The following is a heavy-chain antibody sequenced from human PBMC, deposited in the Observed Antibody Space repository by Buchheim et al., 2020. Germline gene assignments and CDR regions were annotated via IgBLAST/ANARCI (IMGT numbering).Heavy chain of an antibody. CDR3: AKGSGMDV. J-gene: IGHJ6*02. Sequence: QVQLVESGGGVVQPGRSLRLSCAASGFTFSSYGMHWVRQAPGKGLEWVAVISYDGSNKYYADSVKGRFTISRDNSKTTLYLQMNSLRAEDTAVYYCAKGSGMDVWGQGTT. CDR2: ISYDGSNK. CDR1: GFTFSSYG. V-gene: IGHV3-30*18.